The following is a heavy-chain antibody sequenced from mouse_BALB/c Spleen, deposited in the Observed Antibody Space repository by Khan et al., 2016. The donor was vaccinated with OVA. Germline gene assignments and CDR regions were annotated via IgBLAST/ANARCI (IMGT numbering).Heavy chain of an antibody. CDR2: INPRSSYT. CDR3: ARRTTGYAMDN. CDR1: GYTFTSNT. V-gene: IGHV1-4*01. J-gene: IGHJ4*01. D-gene: IGHD2-14*01. Sequence: QVQLMESGAELARPGASVKMSCKASGYTFTSNTMHWVKQRPGQGLEWIGYINPRSSYTNYNQKFKDKATLTADKSSSTAYMQLSSLTFEDSAVYYCARRTTGYAMDNWGQGTSVTVSS.